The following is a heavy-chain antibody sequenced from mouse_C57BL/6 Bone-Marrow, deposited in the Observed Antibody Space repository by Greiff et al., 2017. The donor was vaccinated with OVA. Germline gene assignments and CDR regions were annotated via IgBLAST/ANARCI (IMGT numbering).Heavy chain of an antibody. V-gene: IGHV1-64*01. D-gene: IGHD1-1*01. Sequence: QVQLQQPGAELVKPGASVKLSCKASGYTFTSYWMHWVKQRPGQGLEWIGMIHPNSGSTNYNEKFKSKATLTVDKSSSTAYMQLSSLTSEDSAVYYCARRGTTVVAHYYAMDYWGQGTSVTVSS. CDR2: IHPNSGST. CDR3: ARRGTTVVAHYYAMDY. CDR1: GYTFTSYW. J-gene: IGHJ4*01.